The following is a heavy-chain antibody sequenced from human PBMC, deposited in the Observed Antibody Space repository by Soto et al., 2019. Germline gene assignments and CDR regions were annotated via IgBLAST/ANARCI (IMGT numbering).Heavy chain of an antibody. D-gene: IGHD3-22*01. CDR1: GFTFSSYA. Sequence: GGSLRLSCAASGFTFSSYAMHWVRQAPGKGLEWVAVISYDGSNKYYADSVKGRFTISRDNSKNTLYLQMNSLSAEDTAVYYCENHTSKVATSGSWGQGKLVTVSA. J-gene: IGHJ5*02. CDR2: ISYDGSNK. V-gene: IGHV3-30-3*01. CDR3: ENHTSKVATSGS.